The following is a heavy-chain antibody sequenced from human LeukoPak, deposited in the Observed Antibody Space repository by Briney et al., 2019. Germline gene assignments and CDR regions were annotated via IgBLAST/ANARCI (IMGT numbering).Heavy chain of an antibody. CDR2: MTRGGSEK. V-gene: IGHV3-7*01. CDR3: ASDPFDH. CDR1: GFTLSNRW. J-gene: IGHJ5*02. Sequence: GGSLRLSCAASGFTLSNRWMTWVCQAPGKGLEWVATMTRGGSEKFYVDSVKGRFTISGDNAKNSLYLQMNRLRAEDTAVYYCASDPFDHWGQGTLVTVSS.